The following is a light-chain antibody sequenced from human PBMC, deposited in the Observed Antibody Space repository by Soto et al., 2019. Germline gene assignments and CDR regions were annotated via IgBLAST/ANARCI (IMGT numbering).Light chain of an antibody. V-gene: IGKV2-28*01. CDR1: HSFLQSNGYHY. CDR2: LGS. CDR3: MQALQTPYT. Sequence: DIVMTQSPFSLPVNPGEPASISCRSSHSFLQSNGYHYLDWYLQRPGQSPQLLIYLGSTRASGVPDRFSGSGSGSDFTLKISRVEAEDVGVYYCMQALQTPYTFGGGTKVDI. J-gene: IGKJ4*01.